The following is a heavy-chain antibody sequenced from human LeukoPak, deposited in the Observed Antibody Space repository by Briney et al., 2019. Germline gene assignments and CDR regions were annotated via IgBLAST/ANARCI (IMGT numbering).Heavy chain of an antibody. Sequence: GGSLRLSCAASGFTFISYEMNWVRQAPGKGLEWVSYISGSGSSVLYADSVKGRFTISRDNAKNSLWLQMNSLRDEDTAVYYCARDGRLEGDAFDIWGQGTMVTVSS. J-gene: IGHJ3*02. CDR3: ARDGRLEGDAFDI. D-gene: IGHD1-1*01. V-gene: IGHV3-48*03. CDR1: GFTFISYE. CDR2: ISGSGSSV.